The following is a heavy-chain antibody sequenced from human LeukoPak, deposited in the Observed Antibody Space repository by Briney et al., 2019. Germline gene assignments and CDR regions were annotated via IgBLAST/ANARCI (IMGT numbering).Heavy chain of an antibody. CDR1: GLTFINHA. V-gene: IGHV3-23*01. J-gene: IGHJ4*02. CDR2: ISGSGVNT. CDR3: AREMATMSYLFRIYFDY. D-gene: IGHD5-24*01. Sequence: GGSLRLSCAASGLTFINHAMTWVRQAPGKGLEWVSAISGSGVNTYYADSVKGRFTISRDNSKNTLYLQMNSLRAEDTAVYYCAREMATMSYLFRIYFDYWGQGTLVTVSS.